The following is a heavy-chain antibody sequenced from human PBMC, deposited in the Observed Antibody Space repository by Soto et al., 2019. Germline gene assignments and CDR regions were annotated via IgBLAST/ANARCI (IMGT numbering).Heavy chain of an antibody. V-gene: IGHV1-69*13. J-gene: IGHJ4*02. CDR2: IIPIFGTA. Sequence: VASVKVSCKASGGTFSSYAVSWLRQAPGQGLEWMGGIIPIFGTANYAQKFQGRVTITADESTSTANMELSSLRSEDTAVYYCARYVSGDDYWGQGTLVTVSS. D-gene: IGHD3-16*01. CDR1: GGTFSSYA. CDR3: ARYVSGDDY.